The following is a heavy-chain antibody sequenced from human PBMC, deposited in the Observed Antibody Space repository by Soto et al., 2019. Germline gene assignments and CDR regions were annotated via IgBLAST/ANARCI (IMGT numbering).Heavy chain of an antibody. J-gene: IGHJ6*03. V-gene: IGHV3-73*01. CDR1: GFTFSGSA. CDR3: TRGVDGVDYGSGSYYRDRDRRPYYYYMDV. CDR2: IRSKANSYAS. D-gene: IGHD3-10*01. Sequence: GGSLRLSCAASGFTFSGSAMHWVRQASGKGLEWVGRIRSKANSYASAYAASVKGRFTIARDDSKNTAYLQMNSLKTEDTAVYYCTRGVDGVDYGSGSYYRDRDRRPYYYYMDVWGKGTTVTVSS.